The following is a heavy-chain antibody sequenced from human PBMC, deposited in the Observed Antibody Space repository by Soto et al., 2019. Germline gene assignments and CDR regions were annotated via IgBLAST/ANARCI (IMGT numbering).Heavy chain of an antibody. V-gene: IGHV1-3*01. Sequence: SVKVSCKASGCTFPNYAIHWVRQAPGQRLEWMGWINAGNGDTLYSHKFQGRVTITSDTSASTAYMELSSLRSEDTAVYYCARGYCSTTSCQYYPDYWGQGTLVTVSS. CDR3: ARGYCSTTSCQYYPDY. CDR1: GCTFPNYA. J-gene: IGHJ4*02. CDR2: INAGNGDT. D-gene: IGHD2-2*01.